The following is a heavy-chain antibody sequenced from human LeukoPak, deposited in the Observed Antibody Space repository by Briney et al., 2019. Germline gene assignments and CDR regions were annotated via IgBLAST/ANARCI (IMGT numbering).Heavy chain of an antibody. Sequence: GGSLRLSCAASGFTFNSYWMSWVRQAPGKGLEWVANIKQDGSEKYYVDSVKGRFTISRDNAKFSLYLQMNSLRAEDTAIYYCATDRKVGTWDPRFNYWGQGTLVTVSS. V-gene: IGHV3-7*01. J-gene: IGHJ4*02. CDR3: ATDRKVGTWDPRFNY. D-gene: IGHD4-23*01. CDR2: IKQDGSEK. CDR1: GFTFNSYW.